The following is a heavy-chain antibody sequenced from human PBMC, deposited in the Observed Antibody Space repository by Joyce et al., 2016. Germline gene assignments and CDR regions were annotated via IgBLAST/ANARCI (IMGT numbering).Heavy chain of an antibody. CDR2: IYYSGST. J-gene: IGHJ6*02. CDR3: ARGLGTPYGMDV. Sequence: QVQLQESGQGLVKPSETLSLTCTVSGGSISIHYWSWIRQPPGKRLEWMGYIYYSGSTNYNPSLKSRVTISVDTSKNQFSLKLRSVSAADTAVYYCARGLGTPYGMDVWGQGTTVTVSS. V-gene: IGHV4-59*11. D-gene: IGHD7-27*01. CDR1: GGSISIHY.